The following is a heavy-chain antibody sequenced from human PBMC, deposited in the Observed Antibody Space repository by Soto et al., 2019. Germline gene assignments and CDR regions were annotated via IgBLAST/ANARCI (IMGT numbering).Heavy chain of an antibody. CDR3: ARADPDASAGY. CDR2: IYHTGDT. J-gene: IGHJ4*02. V-gene: IGHV4-38-2*01. CDR1: SYSISSGFF. Sequence: SETLSLTCVVSSYSISSGFFWAWIRQPPGKGLEWVGSIYHTGDTHYNPSLRSQVSMSVDTSKNQFSLRMNSMIAADTAVYYCARADPDASAGYWGQGTLVTVSS.